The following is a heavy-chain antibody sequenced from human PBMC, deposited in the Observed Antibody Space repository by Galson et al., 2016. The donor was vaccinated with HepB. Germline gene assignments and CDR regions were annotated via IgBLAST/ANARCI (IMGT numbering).Heavy chain of an antibody. CDR3: AHTGPPRTDGVYRPWSFEL. V-gene: IGHV2-5*02. CDR2: VYWDDHK. D-gene: IGHD4-17*01. J-gene: IGHJ2*01. CDR1: GFSLSTRGVG. Sequence: PALVKPTQTLTLTCTFSGFSLSTRGVGVGWIRQPPGKALEWFALVYWDDHKRYSPSLQSRLTITKDTSKNQVVLTMTNMDPVDTATYYCAHTGPPRTDGVYRPWSFELWGRGTRVTVSS.